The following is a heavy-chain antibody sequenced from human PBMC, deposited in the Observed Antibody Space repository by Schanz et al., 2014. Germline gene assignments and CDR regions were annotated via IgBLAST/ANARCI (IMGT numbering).Heavy chain of an antibody. CDR3: ARDGEAAAGCDY. D-gene: IGHD6-13*01. CDR1: GYTFTSYG. CDR2: ISAYNGHT. J-gene: IGHJ4*02. V-gene: IGHV1-18*01. Sequence: QGQLVQSGAEVKKPGASVKVSCKASGYTFTSYGITWVRQAPGQGLEWMGWISAYNGHTTYAQKFQGRVTMTTDTSTSTAYMELSSLRSEDTAVYYCARDGEAAAGCDYWGQGTLXTVSS.